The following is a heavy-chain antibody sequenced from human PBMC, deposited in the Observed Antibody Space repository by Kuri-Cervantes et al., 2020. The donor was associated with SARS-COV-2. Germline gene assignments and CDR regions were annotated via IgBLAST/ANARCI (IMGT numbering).Heavy chain of an antibody. CDR2: VYNTGST. CDR1: GGSFSRYY. D-gene: IGHD6-13*01. J-gene: IGHJ6*03. Sequence: GSLRLSCAVSGGSFSRYYWNWVRQPPGKGLEWIGYVYNTGSTGYNPSLKSRVTISVDTSKRQFSLRLSSVTAADTAVYYCARVLEGIVAAGSHYYYYMDVWGKGTTVTVSS. V-gene: IGHV4-59*12. CDR3: ARVLEGIVAAGSHYYYYMDV.